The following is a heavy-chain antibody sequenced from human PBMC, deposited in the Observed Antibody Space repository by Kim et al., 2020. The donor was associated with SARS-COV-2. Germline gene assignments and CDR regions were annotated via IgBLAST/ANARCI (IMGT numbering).Heavy chain of an antibody. D-gene: IGHD2-15*01. J-gene: IGHJ4*02. V-gene: IGHV3-30*03. CDR3: ARSRSVGGDFDL. Sequence: YYVDSVEGRFPISRDNPKNTQYLPMNSLRAEDTAVYFCARSRSVGGDFDLWGQGTLVTVSS.